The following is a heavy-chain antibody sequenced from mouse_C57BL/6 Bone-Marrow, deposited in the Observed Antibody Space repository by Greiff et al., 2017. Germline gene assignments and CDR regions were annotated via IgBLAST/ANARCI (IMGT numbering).Heavy chain of an antibody. CDR2: INPNNGGT. J-gene: IGHJ3*01. CDR3: ARSAYYSNYVWFAY. D-gene: IGHD2-5*01. V-gene: IGHV1-22*01. Sequence: VQLQQSGPELVKPGASVKMSCKASGYTFTDYNMHWVKQSHGKSLEWIGYINPNNGGTSYNQKFKGKATLTVNKSSSTAYMELRSLTSEESAVYDCARSAYYSNYVWFAYWGQGTLVTVSA. CDR1: GYTFTDYN.